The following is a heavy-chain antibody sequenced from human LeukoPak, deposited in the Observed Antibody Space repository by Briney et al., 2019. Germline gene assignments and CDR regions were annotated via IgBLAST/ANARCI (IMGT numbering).Heavy chain of an antibody. CDR1: GGTFSSYA. CDR3: ARGTPIDY. Sequence: SVKVSCKASGGTFSSYAISWVRQAPGQGLEWMGGIIPIFGTANYAQKFQGRVTITTDESTSTAYMETSSLRAEDTPVYYCARGTPIDYWGQGTLVTVSS. V-gene: IGHV1-69*05. CDR2: IIPIFGTA. J-gene: IGHJ4*02. D-gene: IGHD1-26*01.